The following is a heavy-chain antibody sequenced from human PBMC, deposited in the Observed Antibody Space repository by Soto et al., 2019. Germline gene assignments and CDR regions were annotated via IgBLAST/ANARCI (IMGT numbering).Heavy chain of an antibody. J-gene: IGHJ4*02. V-gene: IGHV3-9*01. CDR1: GFTFDDYA. CDR2: ISWNSGTI. CDR3: AKGLSGRILQWLSPIHY. Sequence: PGGSLRLSCAASGFTFDDYAIHWVRQTPGKGLEWVSGISWNSGTIGYADSVKGRFTISRDNAKNSLYLQMNSLRAEDTALYYCAKGLSGRILQWLSPIHYPGQATLVSVSS. D-gene: IGHD3-3*01.